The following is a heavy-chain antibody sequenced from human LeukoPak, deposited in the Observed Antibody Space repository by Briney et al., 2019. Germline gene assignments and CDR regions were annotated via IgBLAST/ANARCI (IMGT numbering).Heavy chain of an antibody. CDR1: GFTFSSYE. V-gene: IGHV3-48*03. CDR2: ISCSGSNI. J-gene: IGHJ3*02. D-gene: IGHD2-15*01. CDR3: ARDCGGGSCYGPYDAFDI. Sequence: PGGSLRLSCAASGFTFSSYEMNWVRQAPGQGLEWVSYISCSGSNIYYADSVKGRFTISRDNAKNLLYLQMNSLRAEDTAVYYCARDCGGGSCYGPYDAFDIWGQGTMVTVSS.